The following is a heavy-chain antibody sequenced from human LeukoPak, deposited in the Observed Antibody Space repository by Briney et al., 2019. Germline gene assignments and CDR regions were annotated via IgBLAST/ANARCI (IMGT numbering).Heavy chain of an antibody. J-gene: IGHJ1*01. D-gene: IGHD6-19*01. CDR3: ARVGPSGIAVAGTQYFQH. Sequence: GRSLRLSCAASGFTFSSYGMHWVRQAPGKGLEWVAVIWYDGSNKYYADSVKGRFTISRDNSKNTLYLQMNSLRAEDTAVYYCARVGPSGIAVAGTQYFQHWGQGTLVTVSS. V-gene: IGHV3-33*01. CDR1: GFTFSSYG. CDR2: IWYDGSNK.